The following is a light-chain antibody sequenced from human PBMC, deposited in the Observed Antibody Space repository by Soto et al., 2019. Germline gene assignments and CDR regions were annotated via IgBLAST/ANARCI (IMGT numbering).Light chain of an antibody. J-gene: IGKJ1*01. CDR2: GAS. CDR3: HKYNGWPRT. Sequence: EIVMTQSPSTLSVSPGERATLSCRASQSVSSNLAWYQQKPGQAPRLLIYGASTRATGIPARFSGGESGTEFTLTITSLQSEDFAVYYCHKYNGWPRTFGQGTKVDIK. V-gene: IGKV3-15*01. CDR1: QSVSSN.